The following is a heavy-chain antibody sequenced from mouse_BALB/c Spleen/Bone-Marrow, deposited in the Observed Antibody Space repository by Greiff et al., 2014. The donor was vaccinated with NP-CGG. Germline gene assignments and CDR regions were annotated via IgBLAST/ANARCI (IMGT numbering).Heavy chain of an antibody. CDR2: INSNGGST. CDR1: GFTFSSYG. D-gene: IGHD4-1*01. V-gene: IGHV5-6-3*01. J-gene: IGHJ4*01. Sequence: EVQGVESGGGLVQPGGSLKLSCAASGFTFSSYGMSWVRQTPDKRLELVATINSNGGSTYYPDSAKGRFTISRDNAKNTLYLQMSSLKSEDTAMYYCARIWAYYAMDYWGQGTSVTVSS. CDR3: ARIWAYYAMDY.